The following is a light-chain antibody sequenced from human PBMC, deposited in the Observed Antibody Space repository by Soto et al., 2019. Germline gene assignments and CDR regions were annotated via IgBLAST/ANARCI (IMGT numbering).Light chain of an antibody. V-gene: IGKV3-20*01. CDR3: QLYGISPH. CDR1: QSRGSNF. CDR2: ASS. Sequence: EIVLTQSPGTLSLSPLEISTLSCKTSQSRGSNFLAWYQHKPGQAPRLLIYASSNRATGIPDRFSGSASGTDFTLTINRLETEDFAVYYCQLYGISPHFGQGTRLEIK. J-gene: IGKJ5*01.